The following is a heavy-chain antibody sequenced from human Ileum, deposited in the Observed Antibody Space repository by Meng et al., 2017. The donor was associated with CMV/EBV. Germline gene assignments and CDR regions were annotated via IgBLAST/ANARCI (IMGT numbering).Heavy chain of an antibody. CDR1: GGSMNNYY. J-gene: IGHJ5*02. V-gene: IGHV4-4*07. CDR3: ARECVGEGSSCQWDYWFDP. Sequence: GRRQGSGPGLTKPSETLSRTCTVAGGSMNNYYWSWVRQPGGKGLEWIGRIYSSGSANYNPSFGDRVRVSIDTSKNQFSLKMYSVTAADTATYYCARECVGEGSSCQWDYWFDPWGQGILVTVSS. D-gene: IGHD3-16*01. CDR2: IYSSGSA.